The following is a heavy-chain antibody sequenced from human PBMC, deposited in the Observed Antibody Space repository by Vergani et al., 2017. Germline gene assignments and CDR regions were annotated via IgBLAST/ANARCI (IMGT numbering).Heavy chain of an antibody. V-gene: IGHV3-23*01. J-gene: IGHJ6*02. CDR2: ISGSGGST. D-gene: IGHD5-12*01. CDR3: AKANPRNSGYDYLYYYHAMDV. Sequence: EVQLLESGGDLVQPGGSLRLSFAASGFTFNHYAMNWVRQAPGKGLEWVSGISGSGGSTYYAGSVKGRFTISRVSSKNTLYLQMNSLSAGDTAVYYCAKANPRNSGYDYLYYYHAMDVWGQGTTVTVSS. CDR1: GFTFNHYA.